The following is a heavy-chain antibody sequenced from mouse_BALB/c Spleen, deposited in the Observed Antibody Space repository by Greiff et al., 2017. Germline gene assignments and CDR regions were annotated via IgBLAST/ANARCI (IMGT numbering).Heavy chain of an antibody. D-gene: IGHD4-1*01. CDR3: ARGPLGHAMDY. V-gene: IGHV2-9*02. Sequence: VQRVESGPGLVAPSQSLSITCTVSGFSLTSYGVHWVRQPPGKGLEWLGVIWAGGSTNYNSALMSRLSISKDNSKSQVFLKMNSLQTDDTAMYYCARGPLGHAMDYWGQGTSVTVSS. CDR1: GFSLTSYG. J-gene: IGHJ4*01. CDR2: IWAGGST.